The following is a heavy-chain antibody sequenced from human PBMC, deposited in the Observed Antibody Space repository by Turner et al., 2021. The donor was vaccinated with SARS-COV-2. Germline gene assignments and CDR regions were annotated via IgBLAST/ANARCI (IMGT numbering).Heavy chain of an antibody. J-gene: IGHJ3*02. CDR3: ARLDDSGHWGAFDI. V-gene: IGHV3-33*01. D-gene: IGHD3-22*01. CDR1: GITFSSHG. Sequence: QVQLVESGGGVVQPGRSLRLSCAASGITFSSHGMPWVRQAPGKGLEWVAVRWNDGSQKYYADSVKGRFTISRDNSKNMVYLQMNSLRAEDTAVYYCARLDDSGHWGAFDIWGQGTMVTVSS. CDR2: RWNDGSQK.